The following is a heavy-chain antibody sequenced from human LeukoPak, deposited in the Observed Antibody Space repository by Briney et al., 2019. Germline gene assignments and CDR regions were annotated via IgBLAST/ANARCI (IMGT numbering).Heavy chain of an antibody. V-gene: IGHV4-34*01. J-gene: IGHJ2*01. Sequence: MSSETLSLTCAVYGGSFSGYSWSWIRQPPGKGLEWIGEINQRRNTNYNPSLKSRVTISIDTSKNQFSLKLSSVTAADTAVYFCARHGWHAWYFDLWGRGTLVTVSS. CDR3: ARHGWHAWYFDL. CDR2: INQRRNT. D-gene: IGHD6-19*01. CDR1: GGSFSGYS.